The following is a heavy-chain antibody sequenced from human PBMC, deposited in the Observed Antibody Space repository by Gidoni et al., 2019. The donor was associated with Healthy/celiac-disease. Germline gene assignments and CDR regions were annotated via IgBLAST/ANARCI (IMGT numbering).Heavy chain of an antibody. CDR1: VFTFDAYA. J-gene: IGHJ4*02. CDR2: ISWNSGSI. Sequence: EVQLVESGGGLVQPGRSLRISCAASVFTFDAYAMHWVRQAPGKGLRWGSGISWNSGSIGYAGSVKCRFTISRDNAKNSLYLQMNSLRAEDTALYYCAKGRGVGAPFDYWGQGTLVTVSS. V-gene: IGHV3-9*01. CDR3: AKGRGVGAPFDY. D-gene: IGHD1-26*01.